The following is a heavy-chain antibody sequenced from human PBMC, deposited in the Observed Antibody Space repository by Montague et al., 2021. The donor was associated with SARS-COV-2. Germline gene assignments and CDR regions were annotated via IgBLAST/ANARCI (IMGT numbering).Heavy chain of an antibody. D-gene: IGHD3-16*01. Sequence: SETLSLTCSVSGVSVSSNNYYWTWIRRPPGKGLEWIGYIYFNGNTILXPPLEGRVTTSIDTSKNHFSLRLTSVTPADTAVYYCAREVVGVKTNWLDTWGQGTLVTVSS. CDR2: IYFNGNT. V-gene: IGHV4-61*03. CDR3: AREVVGVKTNWLDT. CDR1: GVSVSSNNYY. J-gene: IGHJ5*02.